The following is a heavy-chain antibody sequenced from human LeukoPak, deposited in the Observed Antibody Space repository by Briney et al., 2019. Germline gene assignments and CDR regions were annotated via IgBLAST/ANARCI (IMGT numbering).Heavy chain of an antibody. CDR2: INSDGSST. CDR1: GFTFSSYW. D-gene: IGHD2-15*01. Sequence: GGSLRLSCAASGFTFSSYWMHWVRQAPGKGLVWVSRINSDGSSTSYADSVKGRFTISRDNAKNTLYLQMNSLRAEDTAVYYCAREGSSDFVGAFDIWGQGTMVTVSS. V-gene: IGHV3-74*01. CDR3: AREGSSDFVGAFDI. J-gene: IGHJ3*02.